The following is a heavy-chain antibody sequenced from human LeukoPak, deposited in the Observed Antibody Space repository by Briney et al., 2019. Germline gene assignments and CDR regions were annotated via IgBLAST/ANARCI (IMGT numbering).Heavy chain of an antibody. D-gene: IGHD3-22*01. CDR2: IKQDGSEK. V-gene: IGHV3-7*01. CDR3: ARAPYYYDSSGSNSDY. Sequence: GGSLRLSCAASGFTFSSYWMSWVRQAPGKGLEWVANIKQDGSEKYYVDSVKGRFTISRDNAKNSLYLQMNSLRAEDTAVYYCARAPYYYDSSGSNSDYWGQGTLVTVSS. CDR1: GFTFSSYW. J-gene: IGHJ4*02.